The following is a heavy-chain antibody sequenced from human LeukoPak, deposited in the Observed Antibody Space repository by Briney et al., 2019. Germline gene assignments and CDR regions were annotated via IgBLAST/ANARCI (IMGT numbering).Heavy chain of an antibody. CDR1: GGSISSGDYY. Sequence: SQTLSLTCTVSGGSISSGDYYWSWIRQPPGRGLEWIGYIYYSGSTNYNPSLKSRVTISVDTSKNQFSLKLSSVTAADTAVYYCARLLNDYGDYGDYWGQGTLVTVSS. V-gene: IGHV4-61*08. CDR2: IYYSGST. J-gene: IGHJ4*02. CDR3: ARLLNDYGDYGDY. D-gene: IGHD4-17*01.